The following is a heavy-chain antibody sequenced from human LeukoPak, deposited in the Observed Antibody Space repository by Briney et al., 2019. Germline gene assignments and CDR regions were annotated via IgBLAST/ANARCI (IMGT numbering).Heavy chain of an antibody. J-gene: IGHJ4*02. CDR1: GYIFSANV. V-gene: IGHV7-4-1*02. CDR3: ARVNGWYYFDY. CDR2: INTNTGNP. D-gene: IGHD6-19*01. Sequence: ASVKVSCKASGYIFSANVMSWVRQAPGQGLEWMGWINTNTGNPTYAQGVTGRCVFSLDTSVNTAYLQINSLKTEDTAVYYCARVNGWYYFDYWGQGALITVSS.